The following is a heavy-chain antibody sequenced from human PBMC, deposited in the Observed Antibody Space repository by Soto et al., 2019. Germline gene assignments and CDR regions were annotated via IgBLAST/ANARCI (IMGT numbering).Heavy chain of an antibody. CDR1: GYTFTNND. V-gene: IGHV1-8*01. Sequence: QVQLVQSGAEVKKPGASVKVSCKASGYTFTNNDINWVRQATGQGLEWMGWMNPSNANTGYAKKFLGRVTMTRDTSTSTAYRELHSLTSEDTAVYFCARGKDAGTFYTFGDYWGQGTLVTVSS. CDR2: MNPSNANT. J-gene: IGHJ4*02. CDR3: ARGKDAGTFYTFGDY. D-gene: IGHD3-16*01.